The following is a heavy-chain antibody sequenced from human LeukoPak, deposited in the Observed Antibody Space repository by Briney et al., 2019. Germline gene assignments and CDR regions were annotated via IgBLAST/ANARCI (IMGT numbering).Heavy chain of an antibody. CDR1: GGSISSRSYY. Sequence: SETLSLTCTVSGGSISSRSYYWGWIRQPPGKGLEWIGKISDSGNTYYSPSLRSRVTISIDMSKNQFSLHLTSVTAADTAVYYCARDWGTYFDYWGQGTLVTVSS. CDR2: ISDSGNT. J-gene: IGHJ4*02. CDR3: ARDWGTYFDY. V-gene: IGHV4-39*07. D-gene: IGHD7-27*01.